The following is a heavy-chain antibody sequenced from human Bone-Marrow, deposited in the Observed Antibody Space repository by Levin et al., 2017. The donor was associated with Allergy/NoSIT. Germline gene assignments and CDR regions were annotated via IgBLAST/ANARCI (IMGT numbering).Heavy chain of an antibody. CDR2: INWNSDNI. CDR3: AKDRGGSYGSIYFFYGMDV. V-gene: IGHV3-9*01. Sequence: QPGGSRRLSCAASGFTFDHYPMHWVRQVPGKGLEWVSSINWNSDNIDYADSVKGRFTISRDNAKNSLYLQMNSLRPEDTALYYCAKDRGGSYGSIYFFYGMDVWGQGTTVTVSS. D-gene: IGHD5-18*01. J-gene: IGHJ6*02. CDR1: GFTFDHYP.